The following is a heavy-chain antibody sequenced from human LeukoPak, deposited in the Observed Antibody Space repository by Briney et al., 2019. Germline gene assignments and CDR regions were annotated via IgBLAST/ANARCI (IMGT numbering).Heavy chain of an antibody. CDR2: VSGRDDST. D-gene: IGHD3-9*01. J-gene: IGHJ4*02. CDR3: AKWGDYDILTGYYVSDY. CDR1: GFTFSNYA. V-gene: IGHV3-23*01. Sequence: GGSLRLSCAASGFTFSNYAMSWVRQAPGKGLEWVSAVSGRDDSTYYADSVKGRFTISRDNSKNTLYLQMNSLRAEDTGVYYCAKWGDYDILTGYYVSDYWGQGTLVTVPS.